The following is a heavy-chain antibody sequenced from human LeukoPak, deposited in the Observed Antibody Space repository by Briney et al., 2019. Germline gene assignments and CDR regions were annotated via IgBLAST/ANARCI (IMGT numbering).Heavy chain of an antibody. Sequence: PSETLSLTCTVSGGSISGSSYYWGWIRQPPGKGLEWIGSIYYSGATYYNPSLKSRVTISVDTSKNQFSLRLSSVTAADTAMFFCARHNERYRPNDAFDIWGQGTTVTVSS. CDR2: IYYSGAT. CDR3: ARHNERYRPNDAFDI. V-gene: IGHV4-39*01. CDR1: GGSISGSSYY. D-gene: IGHD3-9*01. J-gene: IGHJ3*02.